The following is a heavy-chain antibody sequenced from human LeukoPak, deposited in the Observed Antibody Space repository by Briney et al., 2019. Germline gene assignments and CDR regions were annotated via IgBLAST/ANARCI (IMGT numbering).Heavy chain of an antibody. D-gene: IGHD3-10*01. Sequence: PSETLSLTCTVSGGSISSSSYYWGWIRQPPGKGLEWIGSIYYSGSTYYNPSLKSRVTISVDTSKNQFSLKLSSVTAADTAVYYCARHGQMVRGSNYDAFDIWGQGTMVTVSS. J-gene: IGHJ3*02. CDR3: ARHGQMVRGSNYDAFDI. CDR1: GGSISSSSYY. V-gene: IGHV4-39*01. CDR2: IYYSGST.